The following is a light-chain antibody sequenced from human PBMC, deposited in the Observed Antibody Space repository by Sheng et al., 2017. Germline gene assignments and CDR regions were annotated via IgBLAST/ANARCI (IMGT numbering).Light chain of an antibody. CDR2: GAS. Sequence: EIVMTQSPATLSVSPGERATLSCRASQSVSSNLAWYQQKPGQAPRLLIYGASSRATGIPDRFSGSGSGTDFTLTISSLEPEDFAVYYCQQRNNWPPITFGQGTRLEIK. CDR3: QQRNNWPPIT. V-gene: IGKV3D-15*01. J-gene: IGKJ5*01. CDR1: QSVSSN.